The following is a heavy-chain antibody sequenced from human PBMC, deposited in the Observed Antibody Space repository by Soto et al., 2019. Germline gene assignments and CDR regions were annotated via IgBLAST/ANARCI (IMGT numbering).Heavy chain of an antibody. CDR3: AREIIAGIGMIRSFYL. D-gene: IGHD6-13*01. CDR2: INGDGSSI. V-gene: IGHV3-74*01. Sequence: GGSLRLSCAASGFTFTSHWMHWVRQAPGKGPVWVSRINGDGSSISYADSVKGRFTISRDNAKNTLYLQMNSRRAEDTAGEYCAREIIAGIGMIRSFYLWGEGT. J-gene: IGHJ5*02. CDR1: GFTFTSHW.